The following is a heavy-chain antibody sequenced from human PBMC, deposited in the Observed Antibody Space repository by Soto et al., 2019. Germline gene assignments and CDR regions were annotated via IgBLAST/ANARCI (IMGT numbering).Heavy chain of an antibody. Sequence: EVQLVESGGGLVQPGGSLRLSCAASGFTFSSYSMNWVRQAPGKGLEWVSYIISSSSTIYYADSVKGRFTISRDNAKNSLYLQMNSLRDEDTAVYYCASWPVLKFYGAFDIWGQGTMVTVSS. V-gene: IGHV3-48*02. CDR2: IISSSSTI. J-gene: IGHJ3*02. CDR1: GFTFSSYS. D-gene: IGHD2-8*01. CDR3: ASWPVLKFYGAFDI.